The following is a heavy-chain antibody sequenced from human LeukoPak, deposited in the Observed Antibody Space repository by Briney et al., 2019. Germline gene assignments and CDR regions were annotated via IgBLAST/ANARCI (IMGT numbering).Heavy chain of an antibody. CDR3: ARRQWPLLRYFDL. CDR2: INNSGST. D-gene: IGHD6-19*01. J-gene: IGHJ2*01. Sequence: KPSETLSLTCAVYGGSFSGYYWSWIRQPPGQGMGWIGEINNSGSTNYNPSLKRRVTISVDTSKNQFSLKLSSVTAADTAVYYCARRQWPLLRYFDLWGRGTLVTVSS. V-gene: IGHV4-34*01. CDR1: GGSFSGYY.